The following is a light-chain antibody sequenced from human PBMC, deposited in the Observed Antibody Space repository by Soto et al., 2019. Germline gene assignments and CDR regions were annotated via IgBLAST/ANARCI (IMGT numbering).Light chain of an antibody. CDR3: QQYGSSFWT. Sequence: ELVLTQSPGTLSLSPGERATLSCGASQRVTSNYLAWYQQKPGQAPRLLIYDVSNRATGIADRFSGSGSGTEFTLTISRLEPEDFAVYYCQQYGSSFWTFGQGTKVDIK. CDR2: DVS. CDR1: QRVTSNY. V-gene: IGKV3-20*01. J-gene: IGKJ1*01.